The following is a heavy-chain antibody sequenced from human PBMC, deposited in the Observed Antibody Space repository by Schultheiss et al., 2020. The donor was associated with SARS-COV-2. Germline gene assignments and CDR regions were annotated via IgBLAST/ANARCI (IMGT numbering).Heavy chain of an antibody. V-gene: IGHV4-59*08. CDR1: GGSISTFY. CDR2: IYYSGTT. J-gene: IGHJ4*02. Sequence: ESLKISCTVSGGSISTFYWTWIRQPPGKGLEWIGYIYYSGTTTYNPSLKSRVTISVDTSKNQFSLKLSSVTAADTAVYYCARRDDFWSGYYDYWGQGTLVTVSS. CDR3: ARRDDFWSGYYDY. D-gene: IGHD3-3*01.